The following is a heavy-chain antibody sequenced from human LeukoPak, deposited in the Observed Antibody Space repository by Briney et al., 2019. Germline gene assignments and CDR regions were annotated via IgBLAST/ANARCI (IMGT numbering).Heavy chain of an antibody. V-gene: IGHV3-30*02. CDR2: IWYDGSNK. CDR3: AKVGNWNSLHYYGMDV. CDR1: GFTFSSYG. J-gene: IGHJ6*02. D-gene: IGHD1-7*01. Sequence: GGSLRLSCAASGFTFSSYGMHWVRQAPGKGLEWVAVIWYDGSNKYYADSVKGRFTISRDNSKNTLYLQMNSLRAEDTAVYYCAKVGNWNSLHYYGMDVWGQGTTVTVSS.